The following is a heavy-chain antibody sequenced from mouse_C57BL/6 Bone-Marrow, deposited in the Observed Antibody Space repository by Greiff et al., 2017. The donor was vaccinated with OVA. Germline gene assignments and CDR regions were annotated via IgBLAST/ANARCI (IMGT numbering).Heavy chain of an antibody. CDR1: GFTFSDYY. V-gene: IGHV5-16*01. CDR3: AREEGFSLAY. Sequence: EVKVVESEGGLVQPGSSMKLSCTASGFTFSDYYMAWVRQVPEKGLEWVANINYDGSSNYYLESLKSRFIISRDNAKNILYLQMSSLKSEDTATYDCAREEGFSLAYWGQGTLVTVSA. CDR2: INYDGSSN. J-gene: IGHJ3*01.